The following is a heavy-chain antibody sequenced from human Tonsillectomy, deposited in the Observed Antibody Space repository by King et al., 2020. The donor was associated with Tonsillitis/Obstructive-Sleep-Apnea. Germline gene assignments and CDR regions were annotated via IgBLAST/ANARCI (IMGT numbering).Heavy chain of an antibody. CDR3: VTPREMARTFDY. Sequence: VQLVESGGGLVQPGGSLRLSCSASGFTFSDYAMHWVRQAPGKGLEYVSAISHNGGSTYYADSVKGRFTISRDNSKNTLYLQMTSLRPEDTAVYYCVTPREMARTFDYWGPGTLVTVCS. V-gene: IGHV3-64D*06. CDR2: ISHNGGST. D-gene: IGHD5-24*01. CDR1: GFTFSDYA. J-gene: IGHJ4*02.